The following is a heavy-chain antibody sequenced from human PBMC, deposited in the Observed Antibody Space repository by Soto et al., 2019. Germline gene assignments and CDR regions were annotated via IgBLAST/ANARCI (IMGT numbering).Heavy chain of an antibody. V-gene: IGHV4-34*01. CDR3: ARGSGIVALPGELEDVNYDY. CDR2: INESGST. Sequence: QVQLQRWGAGLVKPSETLSLSCAVYGQSFSGHSWAWIRQPPGKGLEWIGEINESGSTYYNPSLKSRVTISTDTSKNQFSLKLSSVSAADTAAYFCARGSGIVALPGELEDVNYDYWGQGTLVNVSS. CDR1: GQSFSGHS. D-gene: IGHD1-1*01. J-gene: IGHJ4*02.